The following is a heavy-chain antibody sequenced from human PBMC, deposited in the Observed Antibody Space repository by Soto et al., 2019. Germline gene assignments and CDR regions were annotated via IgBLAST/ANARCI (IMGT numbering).Heavy chain of an antibody. J-gene: IGHJ4*02. CDR1: GFTFDDYA. CDR2: ISWNSNIV. D-gene: IGHD2-15*01. CDR3: ARGGPDGFCSGGRCYFDS. Sequence: EVHLVESGGGLVQPGRSLRLSCAASGFTFDDYAMYWVRRVPGKGLEWVSSISWNSNIVGYVDSVKGRFTISRDNAKNYLSLQMNSLRPEDTALYYCARGGPDGFCSGGRCYFDSWGQGTLVTVSS. V-gene: IGHV3-9*01.